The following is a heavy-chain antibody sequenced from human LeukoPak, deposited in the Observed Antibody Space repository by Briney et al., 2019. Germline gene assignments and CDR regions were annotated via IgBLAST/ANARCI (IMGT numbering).Heavy chain of an antibody. J-gene: IGHJ3*02. Sequence: PGGSVRLSCTASGFTFSGSTVHWVRQASGKGLEWVGRMRSKANSFVTTYTTSVQGRLTISRDDSKNTAYPQMNSLRTEHTALYYCTTDQFNSFDIWGRGTMVTVSS. CDR3: TTDQFNSFDI. CDR1: GFTFSGST. V-gene: IGHV3-73*01. D-gene: IGHD5-24*01. CDR2: MRSKANSFVT.